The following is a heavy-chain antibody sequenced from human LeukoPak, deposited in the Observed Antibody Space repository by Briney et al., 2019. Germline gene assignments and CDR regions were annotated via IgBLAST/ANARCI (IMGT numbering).Heavy chain of an antibody. D-gene: IGHD6-13*01. V-gene: IGHV4-4*07. J-gene: IGHJ4*02. Sequence: SETLSLTCTVSGGSISSYYWSWIRQPAGKGLEWIGRIYTSGSTNYNPSLKSRVTMSVDTSKNQFSLKLSSVTAADTAVYYCASGIAAASQFDYWGQGTLVTVSS. CDR1: GGSISSYY. CDR3: ASGIAAASQFDY. CDR2: IYTSGST.